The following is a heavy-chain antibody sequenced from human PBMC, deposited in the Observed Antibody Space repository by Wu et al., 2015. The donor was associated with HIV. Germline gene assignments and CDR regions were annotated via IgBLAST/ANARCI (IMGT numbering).Heavy chain of an antibody. CDR2: IIPLFRKA. Sequence: QVQLVQSGAEVKRPGSSVRVSCKASGGTFSNYAVGWVRQAPGQGIQWMGRIIPLFRKANYAQKFQGRVTITADESTSTVYMDVNNLRSEDTAFYYCARDLGAVAGTSPYYFDYWGQGTLVTVSS. CDR3: ARDLGAVAGTSPYYFDY. J-gene: IGHJ4*02. D-gene: IGHD6-19*01. CDR1: GGTFSNYA. V-gene: IGHV1-69*13.